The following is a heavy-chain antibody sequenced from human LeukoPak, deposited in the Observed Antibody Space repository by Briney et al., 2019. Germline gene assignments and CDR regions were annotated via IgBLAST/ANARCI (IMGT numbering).Heavy chain of an antibody. CDR3: AREVHYYDSSGHFSNWFDP. V-gene: IGHV3-48*03. D-gene: IGHD3-22*01. CDR2: ISSSGSTI. Sequence: PGGSLRLSCAASGFTFSSYEMNWVRQAPGKGLEWVSYISSSGSTIYYADSVKGRFTISRDNAKNSLYLQMNSLRAEDTAVYYCAREVHYYDSSGHFSNWFDPWGQGTLVTVSS. CDR1: GFTFSSYE. J-gene: IGHJ5*02.